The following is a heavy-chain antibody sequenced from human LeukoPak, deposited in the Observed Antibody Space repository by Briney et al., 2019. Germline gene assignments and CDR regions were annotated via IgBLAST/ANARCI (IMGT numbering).Heavy chain of an antibody. V-gene: IGHV1-2*02. CDR2: IKPDSGGT. D-gene: IGHD6-6*01. CDR3: ATQEYTNSSTDY. CDR1: GYTFTAYY. J-gene: IGHJ4*02. Sequence: ASVTVSCKASGYTFTAYYMHWVRQAPGQGLEGMGWIKPDSGGTNYGKKFQGRVTMTRDTSISTAYMELSRLRSDDTAVYYCATQEYTNSSTDYWGQGTLVTVSS.